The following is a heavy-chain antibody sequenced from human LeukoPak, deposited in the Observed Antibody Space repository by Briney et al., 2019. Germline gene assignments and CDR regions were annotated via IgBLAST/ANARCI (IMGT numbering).Heavy chain of an antibody. Sequence: SETLSLTCTVSGGSISGYYWNWVRQPPGKGLEWIGYIYYSGSTNYNPSLKSRVTISVDTSKNQFSLKLSSVTAADTAVYYCARDLGYSSGWYYFDYWGQGTLVTVSS. V-gene: IGHV4-59*12. J-gene: IGHJ4*02. CDR3: ARDLGYSSGWYYFDY. D-gene: IGHD6-19*01. CDR1: GGSISGYY. CDR2: IYYSGST.